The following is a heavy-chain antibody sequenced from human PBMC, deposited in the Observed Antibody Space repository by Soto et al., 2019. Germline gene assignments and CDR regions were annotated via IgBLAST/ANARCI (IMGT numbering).Heavy chain of an antibody. D-gene: IGHD3-10*01. CDR2: INAGNGNT. J-gene: IGHJ4*02. CDR1: GYTFTSYA. V-gene: IGHV1-3*01. Sequence: ASVKVSCKASGYTFTSYAMHWVRQAPGQRLEWMGWINAGNGNTKYSQKFQGRVTITRDTSASTAYMELSSLRSEDTAVYYCAVLWFGELPPGYWGQGTLVTVSS. CDR3: AVLWFGELPPGY.